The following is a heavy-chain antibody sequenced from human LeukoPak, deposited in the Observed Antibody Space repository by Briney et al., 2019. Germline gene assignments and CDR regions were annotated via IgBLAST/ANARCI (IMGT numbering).Heavy chain of an antibody. CDR2: INPSGGST. V-gene: IGHV1-46*01. D-gene: IGHD3-10*01. CDR1: GYTFTSYY. J-gene: IGHJ3*02. Sequence: ASVKVSCKASGYTFTSYYMHWVRQAPGQGLEWMGIINPSGGSTSYAQKFQGRVTMTRDMSTSTVYMELSSLRSEDTAVYYCARSYGRLNAFDIWGQRTMVTVSS. CDR3: ARSYGRLNAFDI.